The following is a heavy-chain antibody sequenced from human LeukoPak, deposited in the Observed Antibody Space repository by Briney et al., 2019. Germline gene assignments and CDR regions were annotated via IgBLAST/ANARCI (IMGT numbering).Heavy chain of an antibody. D-gene: IGHD3-16*01. CDR3: ARERSIIADAFDI. V-gene: IGHV3-30*02. CDR2: IRYDGSNK. Sequence: PGGSLRLSCAASGFTFSSYGMHWVRQAPGKGLEWVAFIRYDGSNKYFADSVKGRFTISRDSSKNTLYLQMNSLRVDDTAVYYCARERSIIADAFDIWGQGTMVTVSS. CDR1: GFTFSSYG. J-gene: IGHJ3*02.